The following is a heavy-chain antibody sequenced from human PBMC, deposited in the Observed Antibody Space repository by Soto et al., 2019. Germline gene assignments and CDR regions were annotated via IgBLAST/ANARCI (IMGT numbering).Heavy chain of an antibody. CDR3: ARVFPGYGSGSSEPGKIEY. D-gene: IGHD3-10*01. V-gene: IGHV1-18*01. Sequence: ASVKVSCKASGYTFTSYGITWVRQAPGQGLEWMGWIRVYNGNTHYAQMLQGRVTMTTDTSTSTAYMELRSLRSDDTAVYYCARVFPGYGSGSSEPGKIEYWGQGTLVTVSS. J-gene: IGHJ4*02. CDR1: GYTFTSYG. CDR2: IRVYNGNT.